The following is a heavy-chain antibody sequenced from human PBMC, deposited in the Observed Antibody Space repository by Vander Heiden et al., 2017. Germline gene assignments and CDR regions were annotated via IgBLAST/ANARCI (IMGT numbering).Heavy chain of an antibody. CDR2: IYYSGST. V-gene: IGHV4-31*03. CDR3: ARERRITRGRGVIGPGWELHP. J-gene: IGHJ5*02. Sequence: QVPLQESGPGLVKPSQTLSLTCTVSGCSLSSGGYYWSGIRQQPGKGLEWIGYIYYSGSTYYNPSLKSRVTISVDTSKNQFSLKLSSVTAADTAVYYCARERRITRGRGVIGPGWELHPWGQGTLVTVSS. CDR1: GCSLSSGGYY. D-gene: IGHD3-10*01.